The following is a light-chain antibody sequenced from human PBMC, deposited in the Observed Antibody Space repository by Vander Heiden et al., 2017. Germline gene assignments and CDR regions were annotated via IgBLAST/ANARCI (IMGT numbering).Light chain of an antibody. CDR2: DAA. CDR3: QQYGSSAPMYT. J-gene: IGKJ2*01. Sequence: EIVLTQSPLTLSLSPGERPTLPCSPSQSVSSIYLPWSPQQPRHPPRPLIYDAACRTPGMADRFSGSGSGTAFALTISSRMLDDDAVYYCQQYGSSAPMYTFGQGTKLEIK. CDR1: QSVSSIY. V-gene: IGKV3-20*01.